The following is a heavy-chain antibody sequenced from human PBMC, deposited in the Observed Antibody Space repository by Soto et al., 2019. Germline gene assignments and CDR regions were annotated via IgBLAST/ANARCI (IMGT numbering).Heavy chain of an antibody. CDR2: IYWDDDK. J-gene: IGHJ2*01. CDR1: GFSLGTYGVG. V-gene: IGHV2-5*02. D-gene: IGHD1-26*01. Sequence: QITLNESGPTLVKPTQTLTLTCTFSGFSLGTYGVGVGWISQPPGKALEWLALIYWDDDKRYSPSLKSRLTITKDTSKRQVFLTLTNMDPVDTATYYCAHRGGGIVDWYFDLWGRGTPVIVSS. CDR3: AHRGGGIVDWYFDL.